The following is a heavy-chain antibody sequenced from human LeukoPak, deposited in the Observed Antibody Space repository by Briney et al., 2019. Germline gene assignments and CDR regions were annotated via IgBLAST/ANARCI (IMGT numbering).Heavy chain of an antibody. CDR3: ATGGGIRAAAGRLDY. V-gene: IGHV3-30-3*01. J-gene: IGHJ4*02. CDR1: GFTFSGYA. CDR2: ISYDGNNK. Sequence: GRSLRLSCAASGFTFSGYAMHWVRQAPGKGLEWVAVISYDGNNKYYADSVKGRFTICRDNSKNTLYLEMNGLRAEDTAVYYCATGGGIRAAAGRLDYWGQGTLVTVSS. D-gene: IGHD6-13*01.